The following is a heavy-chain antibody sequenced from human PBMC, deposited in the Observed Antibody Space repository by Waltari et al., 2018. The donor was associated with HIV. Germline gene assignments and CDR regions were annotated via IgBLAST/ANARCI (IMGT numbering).Heavy chain of an antibody. CDR3: ARDYYGSGLDAFYGMDV. D-gene: IGHD3-10*01. V-gene: IGHV4-38-2*02. CDR1: GYSISSGYY. J-gene: IGHJ6*02. Sequence: QVQLQESGPGLVKPSETLSLTCTVSGYSISSGYYWGWIRQPPGKGLEWIGSIYHSGSTYYNPSLKSRVTISVDTSKNQFSLKLSSVTAADTAVYYCARDYYGSGLDAFYGMDVWGQGTTVTVSS. CDR2: IYHSGST.